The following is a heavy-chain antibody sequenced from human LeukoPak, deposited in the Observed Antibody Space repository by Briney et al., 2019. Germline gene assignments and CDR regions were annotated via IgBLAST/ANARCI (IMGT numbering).Heavy chain of an antibody. CDR3: ARDRVVAGGIQVDY. V-gene: IGHV1-2*02. CDR1: GYTFTGYY. Sequence: GASVKVSCKASGYTFTGYYMHWVRQAPGQGLEWMGWINPNSGGTNYAQKFQGRVTMTRDTSISTAYMELSRLRSDDTAVYYCARDRVVAGGIQVDYWGQGTLVTVSS. CDR2: INPNSGGT. J-gene: IGHJ4*02. D-gene: IGHD6-13*01.